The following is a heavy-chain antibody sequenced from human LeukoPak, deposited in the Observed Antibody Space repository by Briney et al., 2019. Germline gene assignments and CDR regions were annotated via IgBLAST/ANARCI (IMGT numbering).Heavy chain of an antibody. CDR2: IYHSGST. D-gene: IGHD5-12*01. CDR1: VYSISSCCY. V-gene: IGHV4-38-2*02. J-gene: IGHJ4*02. CDR3: ARDRRGNDEFDY. Sequence: SETLSLTCAVSVYSISSCCYWGWIRQPPGKGLEWIGSIYHSGSTHYNVSLKSRVTMSVDTSKNQFSLKLSSVTAEDTAVYCCARDRRGNDEFDYWGQGILVTVSS.